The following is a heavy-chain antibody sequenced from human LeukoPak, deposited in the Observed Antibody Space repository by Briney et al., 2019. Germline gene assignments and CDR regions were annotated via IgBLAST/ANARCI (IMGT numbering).Heavy chain of an antibody. D-gene: IGHD1-14*01. CDR2: IYHSGGA. Sequence: SETLSLTCAVSGASIDSHSWWSWVRQPPGKGLEWIGEIYHSGGANYKPSLKSRVTMSVDTSKNHFSLKLTSVTAADTAVYYCAYNRNFALDNWGQGTLVTVSS. CDR1: GASIDSHSW. V-gene: IGHV4/OR15-8*01. CDR3: AYNRNFALDN. J-gene: IGHJ4*02.